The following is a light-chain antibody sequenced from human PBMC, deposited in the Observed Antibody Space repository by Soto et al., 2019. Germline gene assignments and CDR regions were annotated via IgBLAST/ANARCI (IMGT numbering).Light chain of an antibody. V-gene: IGKV3-20*01. Sequence: EIVLTQSPGTLSLFPGERATFSCRASQSVASSYLAWYQQKFGQAPRLLIYGASNRAAGSPDRFSGSGSGTDFTLTISRLEPEDSAVYFCQQYRSSPRTFGQGTKVEI. J-gene: IGKJ1*01. CDR1: QSVASSY. CDR2: GAS. CDR3: QQYRSSPRT.